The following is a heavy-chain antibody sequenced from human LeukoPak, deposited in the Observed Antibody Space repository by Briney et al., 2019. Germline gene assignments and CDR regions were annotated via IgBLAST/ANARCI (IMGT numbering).Heavy chain of an antibody. CDR3: ARVSGSYLYYFDY. Sequence: PSETLSLTCAVYGGSFSGYYWSWIRQPPGKGLEWIGYIYYSGSTNYNPSLKSRVTISVDTSKNQFSLKLSSVTAADTAVYYCARVSGSYLYYFDYWGQGTLVTVSS. J-gene: IGHJ4*02. CDR2: IYYSGST. V-gene: IGHV4-59*01. D-gene: IGHD1-26*01. CDR1: GGSFSGYY.